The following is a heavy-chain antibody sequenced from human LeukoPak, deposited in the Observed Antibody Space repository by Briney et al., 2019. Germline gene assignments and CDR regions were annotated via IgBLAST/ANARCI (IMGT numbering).Heavy chain of an antibody. CDR1: GFTFSNFV. CDR3: AKDIAASGLPRIFDF. D-gene: IGHD6-13*01. V-gene: IGHV3-23*01. J-gene: IGHJ4*02. Sequence: GGSLRLSCAASGFTFSNFVMTWVRQAPGKGLEWVSAISRSGGRGTTYYADSAKGRFTISRDNAKNTMYLQMNSLSVEDTAVYYCAKDIAASGLPRIFDFWGQGTLVTVSS. CDR2: ISRSGGRGTT.